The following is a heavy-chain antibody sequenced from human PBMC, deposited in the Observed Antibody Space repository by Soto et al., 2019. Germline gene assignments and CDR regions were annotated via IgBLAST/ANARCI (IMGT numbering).Heavy chain of an antibody. V-gene: IGHV3-23*01. Sequence: EVQLLESGGDFIQPGGSLRLSCAASGFTFSSYAMSWGRQAPGKGLGWVSAISSSGGSTFYADSVKGRFTISRDNSRNTLYLQMNSLRAEDTAIYYCAKYQPMTQPRPYFDYWGQGTLVTVSS. CDR2: ISSSGGST. CDR3: AKYQPMTQPRPYFDY. J-gene: IGHJ4*02. CDR1: GFTFSSYA. D-gene: IGHD3-22*01.